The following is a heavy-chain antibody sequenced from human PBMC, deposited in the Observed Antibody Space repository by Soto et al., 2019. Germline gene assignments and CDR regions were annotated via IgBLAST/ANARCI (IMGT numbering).Heavy chain of an antibody. J-gene: IGHJ4*02. CDR3: AKVLDSSGWSFDY. CDR1: GFTLSSYA. V-gene: IGHV3-23*01. CDR2: ISGSGGST. Sequence: PGGSLRLSCAASGFTLSSYAMSWVRQAPGKGLEWVSAISGSGGSTYYADSVKGRFTISRDNSENTLYLQMNSLRAEDTAVYYCAKVLDSSGWSFDYWGQGTLVTVSS. D-gene: IGHD6-19*01.